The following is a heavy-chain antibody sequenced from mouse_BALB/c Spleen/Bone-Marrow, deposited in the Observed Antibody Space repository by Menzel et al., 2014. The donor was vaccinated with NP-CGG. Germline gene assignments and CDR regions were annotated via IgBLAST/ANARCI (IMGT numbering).Heavy chain of an antibody. D-gene: IGHD1-1*01. CDR2: INSNGGST. V-gene: IGHV5-6-3*01. Sequence: DVKLVESGGGLVQPGGSLKLSCAASGFTFXSYGMSWVRQTPDKRLELVATINSNGGSTYYPDSVKGRFTISRDNAKNTLYLQMSSLKSEDTAMYYCARDYYGSSFDYWGQGTTLSLSS. CDR1: GFTFXSYG. CDR3: ARDYYGSSFDY. J-gene: IGHJ2*01.